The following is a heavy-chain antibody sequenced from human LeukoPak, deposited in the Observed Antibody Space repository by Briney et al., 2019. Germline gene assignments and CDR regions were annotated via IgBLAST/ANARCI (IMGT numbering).Heavy chain of an antibody. CDR1: GFTFSSYD. D-gene: IGHD3-10*01. V-gene: IGHV3-13*01. CDR3: ARATSGFGELLFDY. CDR2: IGTAGDT. Sequence: GGSLRLSCAASGFTFSSYDMHWVRQATGKGLEWVSAIGTAGDTYYPGSVKGRFTISRENAKNSLYLQMNSLRAGDTAVYYCARATSGFGELLFDYCGQGTLVTVSS. J-gene: IGHJ4*02.